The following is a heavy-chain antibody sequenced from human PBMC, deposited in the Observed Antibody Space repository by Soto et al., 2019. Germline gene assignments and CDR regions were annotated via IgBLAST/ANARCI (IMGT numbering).Heavy chain of an antibody. V-gene: IGHV4-59*08. J-gene: IGHJ3*02. CDR3: ARRITIFGVAADAFDI. Sequence: SDTLSLTCTVSGGSISSYYWSWIRQPPGKGLERIGYIYYSGSTNYTPSLKSRVTISVDTSKNQFSLKLSSVTAADTAVYFCARRITIFGVAADAFDIWGQGTMVTVSS. CDR2: IYYSGST. CDR1: GGSISSYY. D-gene: IGHD3-3*01.